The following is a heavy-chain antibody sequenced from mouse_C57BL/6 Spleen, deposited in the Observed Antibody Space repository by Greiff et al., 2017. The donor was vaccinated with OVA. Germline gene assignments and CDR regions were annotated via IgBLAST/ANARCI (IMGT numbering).Heavy chain of an antibody. CDR1: GYTFTDSY. J-gene: IGHJ2*01. V-gene: IGHV1-77*01. CDR2: IGPGSGST. CDR3: ARSCYSNDYGDD. Sequence: QVQLQQSGAELVKPGASVKISCKASGYTFTDSYINWVQQRPGQGLEWIGKIGPGSGSTYYHEKFKGKATLSADTSSSTAYMQLSSLTSEVSAVYCCARSCYSNDYGDDWGQGTTLTVSS. D-gene: IGHD2-5*01.